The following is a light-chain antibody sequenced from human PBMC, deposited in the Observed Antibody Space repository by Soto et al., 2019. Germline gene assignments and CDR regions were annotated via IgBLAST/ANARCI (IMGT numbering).Light chain of an antibody. CDR2: GAS. V-gene: IGKV1-39*01. Sequence: DCQMTQSPSGLSSSVGDRVTISCRASQSISTYLNWYQQKPGKAPNLLIYGASNLHSGVPSRFSGSGSGTNFTLTISSLQPEDFATYYCQQANSFPITFGQGTRLEIK. CDR1: QSISTY. CDR3: QQANSFPIT. J-gene: IGKJ5*01.